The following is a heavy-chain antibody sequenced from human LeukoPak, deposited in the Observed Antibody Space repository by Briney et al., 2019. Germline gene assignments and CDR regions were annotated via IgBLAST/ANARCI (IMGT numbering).Heavy chain of an antibody. Sequence: GGSLRLSCVASGFTFSSYAMNWVRQAPGKGLEWVSAISGSGGSTYYADSVKGRFTISRDNSKNTLYLQMNSLRAEDTAVYYCAKASSRSSQFGAFDIWGQGTMVTVSS. CDR3: AKASSRSSQFGAFDI. D-gene: IGHD1-26*01. CDR1: GFTFSSYA. CDR2: ISGSGGST. J-gene: IGHJ3*02. V-gene: IGHV3-23*01.